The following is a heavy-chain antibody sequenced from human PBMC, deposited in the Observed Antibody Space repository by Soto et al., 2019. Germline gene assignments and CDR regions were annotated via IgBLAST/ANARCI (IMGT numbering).Heavy chain of an antibody. Sequence: VQLVESGGGVVQPGRSLRLSCAASGFTFSSYGMHWVRQAPGKGLEWVAVISYDGSNKYYADSVKGRFTISRDNSKNTLYLQMNSLRAEDTAVYYCAIPYYYDSSGCFDYWGQGTLVTVSS. D-gene: IGHD3-22*01. CDR1: GFTFSSYG. J-gene: IGHJ4*02. CDR3: AIPYYYDSSGCFDY. CDR2: ISYDGSNK. V-gene: IGHV3-30*03.